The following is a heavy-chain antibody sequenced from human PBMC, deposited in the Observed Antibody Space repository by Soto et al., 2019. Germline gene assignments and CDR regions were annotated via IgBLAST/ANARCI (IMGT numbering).Heavy chain of an antibody. V-gene: IGHV2-5*01. CDR2: IYWNDDK. CDR1: GFSLSTFGMG. Sequence: SGPTLANPPQTLTLTCTFSGFSLSTFGMGVGWIRQPPGKALDWLALIYWNDDKRYSPSLNSRLTIAKDTSKNLVVRTMTNVDPVDAASYYCGNSPDSYASDYWGQGTLVTVSS. D-gene: IGHD5-18*01. J-gene: IGHJ4*02. CDR3: GNSPDSYASDY.